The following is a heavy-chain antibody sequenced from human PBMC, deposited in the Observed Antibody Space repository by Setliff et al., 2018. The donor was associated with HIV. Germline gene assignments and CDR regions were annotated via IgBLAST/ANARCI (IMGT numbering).Heavy chain of an antibody. Sequence: PGGSLRLSCAASGFTFSSYGMHWVRQAPGKGLEWVAFIRYDGSNKYYADSVKGRFTISGDNSKDTLYLQMNSLRAEDTAVYYCAKTSSSSEYYFDYWGQGTLVTSPQ. V-gene: IGHV3-30*02. J-gene: IGHJ4*02. D-gene: IGHD6-13*01. CDR2: IRYDGSNK. CDR3: AKTSSSSEYYFDY. CDR1: GFTFSSYG.